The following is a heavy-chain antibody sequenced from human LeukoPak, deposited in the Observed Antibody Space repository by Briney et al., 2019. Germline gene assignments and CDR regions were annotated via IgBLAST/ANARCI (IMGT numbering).Heavy chain of an antibody. D-gene: IGHD1-1*01. Sequence: HPGGSLRLSCAASGFTVSSNYMSWVRQAPGKGLEWVSAISGSGGSTYYADSVKGRFTISRDNSKNTPYLQMNSLRAEDTAVYYCAKPIFWNDDPDAFDIWGQGTMVTVSS. V-gene: IGHV3-23*01. J-gene: IGHJ3*02. CDR3: AKPIFWNDDPDAFDI. CDR1: GFTVSSNY. CDR2: ISGSGGST.